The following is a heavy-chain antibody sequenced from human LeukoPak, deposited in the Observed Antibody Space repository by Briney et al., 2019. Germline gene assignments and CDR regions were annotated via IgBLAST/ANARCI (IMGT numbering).Heavy chain of an antibody. Sequence: PGGSLRLSCAASGFTFSSYAMSWVRQDPGKGLEWVGRIKSKADGGTTDYAAPVKGRFTISRDDSKNTLYLQMNSLKTEDTAVYYCSSPDKDFWTGTEIWGQGTLVTVSS. D-gene: IGHD3/OR15-3a*01. CDR2: IKSKADGGTT. CDR1: GFTFSSYA. V-gene: IGHV3-15*01. CDR3: SSPDKDFWTGTEI. J-gene: IGHJ4*02.